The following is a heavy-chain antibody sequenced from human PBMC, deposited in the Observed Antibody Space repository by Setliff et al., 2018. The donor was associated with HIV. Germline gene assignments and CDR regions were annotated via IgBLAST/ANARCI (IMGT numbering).Heavy chain of an antibody. J-gene: IGHJ4*02. Sequence: SETLSLTCTVSGGSVSSGSYYWSWIRQPPGKGLEWIGYIYYSGSTYYNPSLKSRVTISVDTSKNQFSLKLSSVTAADTAVYYCAREGPRYSTRIDYWGQGTLVTVSS. CDR2: IYYSGST. D-gene: IGHD6-13*01. V-gene: IGHV4-30-4*08. CDR3: AREGPRYSTRIDY. CDR1: GGSVSSGSYY.